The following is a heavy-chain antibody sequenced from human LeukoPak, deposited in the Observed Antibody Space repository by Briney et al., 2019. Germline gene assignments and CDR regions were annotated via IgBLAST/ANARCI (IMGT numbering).Heavy chain of an antibody. CDR1: GGTFSSYA. J-gene: IGHJ6*02. D-gene: IGHD7-27*01. CDR3: ARGTPKTLTAGVFRHYYYGMDV. V-gene: IGHV1-69*04. CDR2: IIPIFGIA. Sequence: PGSSVKVSCKASGGTFSSYAISWVRQAPGQGLEWMGRIIPIFGIANYAQKFQGRVTITADKSTSTAYMELSSLRSEDTAVYYCARGTPKTLTAGVFRHYYYGMDVWGQGTMVTVSS.